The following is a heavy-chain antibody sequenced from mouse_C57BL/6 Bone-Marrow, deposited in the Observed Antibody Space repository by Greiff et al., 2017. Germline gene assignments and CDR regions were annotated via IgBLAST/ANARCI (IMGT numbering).Heavy chain of an antibody. Sequence: QVQLKESGAELARPGASVKLSCKASGYTFTSYGISWVKQRTGQGLEWIGEIYPRSGNTYYNEKFKGKATLTADKSSSTAYMELRSLTSEDSAVYFCARSAGSSFYFDDWGQGTTLTVSS. D-gene: IGHD1-1*01. V-gene: IGHV1-81*01. CDR1: GYTFTSYG. J-gene: IGHJ2*01. CDR3: ARSAGSSFYFDD. CDR2: IYPRSGNT.